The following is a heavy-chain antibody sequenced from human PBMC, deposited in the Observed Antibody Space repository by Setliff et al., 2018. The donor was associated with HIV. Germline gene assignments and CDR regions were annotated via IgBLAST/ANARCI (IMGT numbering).Heavy chain of an antibody. Sequence: SETLSLTCAVYGGSFSGYYWSWIRQPPGKGLEWIGEINHSGDTNYNPSLKSRVTISVDTSKNQFSLNLNSVTAADTAVYYCARETIRSGHPSEAGFDFWGQGALVTVSS. J-gene: IGHJ4*02. D-gene: IGHD6-19*01. CDR2: INHSGDT. CDR1: GGSFSGYY. CDR3: ARETIRSGHPSEAGFDF. V-gene: IGHV4-34*01.